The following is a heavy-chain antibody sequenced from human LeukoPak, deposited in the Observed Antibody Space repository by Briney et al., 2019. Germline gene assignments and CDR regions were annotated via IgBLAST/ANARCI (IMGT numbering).Heavy chain of an antibody. CDR2: INPNSGGT. D-gene: IGHD3-22*01. CDR3: ARADFYDCGDYSAPFDS. Sequence: VASVKVSCKASGYMFTGYYMHWVRQAPGQGLEWMGWINPNSGGTKYAQKFQGRVTMTRDTSITTAYMELSRLRSDDTAVYYCARADFYDCGDYSAPFDSWGQGTLVTVSS. CDR1: GYMFTGYY. J-gene: IGHJ4*02. V-gene: IGHV1-2*02.